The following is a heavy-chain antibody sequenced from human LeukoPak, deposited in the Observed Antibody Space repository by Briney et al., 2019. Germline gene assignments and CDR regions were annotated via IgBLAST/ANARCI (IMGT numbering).Heavy chain of an antibody. V-gene: IGHV5-10-1*01. CDR3: VRSDSSGAARGIQY. D-gene: IGHD3-22*01. CDR1: GYSFPSYW. J-gene: IGHJ1*01. CDR2: IAPSDSYT. Sequence: GESLRISCKVSGYSFPSYWITWVRQVPGKGLEWMGRIAPSDSYTNYNPSFEGHVTMSVEKSITTVYLQWSSLKASDTAMYYCVRSDSSGAARGIQYWGQGTLVTVSS.